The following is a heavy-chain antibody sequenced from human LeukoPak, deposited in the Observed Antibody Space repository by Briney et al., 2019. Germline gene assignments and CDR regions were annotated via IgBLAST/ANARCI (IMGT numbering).Heavy chain of an antibody. CDR2: ISSSGSTI. CDR1: GFTFSDYY. Sequence: PGGSLRLSCAASGFTFSDYYMSWIRQAPGKGLEWVSYISSSGSTIYYADSVKGRFTISRDNAKNSLYLQMNSLRAEDTAVYYCARAEGYCSSTSCYGLDYWGQGTLVTVSS. V-gene: IGHV3-11*04. D-gene: IGHD2-2*01. J-gene: IGHJ4*02. CDR3: ARAEGYCSSTSCYGLDY.